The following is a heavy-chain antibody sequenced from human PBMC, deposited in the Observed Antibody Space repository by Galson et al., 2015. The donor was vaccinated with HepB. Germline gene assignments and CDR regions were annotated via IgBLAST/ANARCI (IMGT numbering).Heavy chain of an antibody. CDR3: AKHGDDDTALGPNWFDP. D-gene: IGHD5-18*01. CDR1: GGSISSSSYY. V-gene: IGHV4-39*01. CDR2: VYYSGST. Sequence: SEPLSLTCTVSGGSISSSSYYWGWIRQPPGKGLEWIGSVYYSGSTYYNPSLKSRVTISVDTSKNQFSLKLSSVTAADTAVYYCAKHGDDDTALGPNWFDPWGQGTLVTVSS. J-gene: IGHJ5*02.